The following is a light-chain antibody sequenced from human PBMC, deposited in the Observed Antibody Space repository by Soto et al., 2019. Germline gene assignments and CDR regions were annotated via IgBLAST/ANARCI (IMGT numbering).Light chain of an antibody. CDR1: QSVGNN. V-gene: IGKV3-15*01. CDR2: GAY. Sequence: ELEMTQSPATLSLSPGERATVSCRARQSVGNNLAWYQQKSGQAPRLLIYGAYTRAAVVPARFSGTGSGTEFSRTINSLQSEDFAVYYCHRYDDWTPYTCGHGT. J-gene: IGKJ2*01. CDR3: HRYDDWTPYT.